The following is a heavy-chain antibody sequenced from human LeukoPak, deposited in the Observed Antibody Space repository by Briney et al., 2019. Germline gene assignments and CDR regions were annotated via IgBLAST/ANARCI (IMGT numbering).Heavy chain of an antibody. CDR1: GFTFSSYS. V-gene: IGHV3-48*01. Sequence: GGSLRLSCAASGFTFSSYSMNWARQAPGKGLEWVSYISSSSSTIQYADSVKGRFSISRDNAKNSLFLQMNSLRAEDAAVYYCARVFWAGTAIDYWGQGTLVTVSS. J-gene: IGHJ4*02. CDR2: ISSSSSTI. CDR3: ARVFWAGTAIDY. D-gene: IGHD3/OR15-3a*01.